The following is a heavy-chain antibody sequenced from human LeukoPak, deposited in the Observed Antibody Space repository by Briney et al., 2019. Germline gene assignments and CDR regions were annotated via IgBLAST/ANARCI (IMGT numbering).Heavy chain of an antibody. V-gene: IGHV3-53*01. CDR3: AKEGGDWGEGYFDY. CDR1: GFTVSSNY. D-gene: IGHD7-27*01. CDR2: IYSGGST. J-gene: IGHJ4*02. Sequence: GGSLRLSCAASGFTVSSNYMSWVRQAPGKGLEGVSVIYSGGSTYYADSVKGRFTISRENAKNSLYLQMNSLRAEDTAVYYCAKEGGDWGEGYFDYWGQGTLVTVSS.